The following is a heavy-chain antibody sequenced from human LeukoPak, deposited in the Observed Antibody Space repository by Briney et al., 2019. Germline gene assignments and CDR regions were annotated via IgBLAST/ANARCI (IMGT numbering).Heavy chain of an antibody. CDR1: GYSISNGYY. CDR2: IHHSGST. CDR3: VRGPPRFVSY. D-gene: IGHD5-24*01. Sequence: PSETLSLTCAVSGYSISNGYYWGWIRQPPGKGLEWIGSIHHSGSTFYNPSLKSRVTISLDTPKNLFSLNMTSVTAADTAVYYCVRGPPRFVSYWGQGTLVTVFS. V-gene: IGHV4-38-2*01. J-gene: IGHJ4*02.